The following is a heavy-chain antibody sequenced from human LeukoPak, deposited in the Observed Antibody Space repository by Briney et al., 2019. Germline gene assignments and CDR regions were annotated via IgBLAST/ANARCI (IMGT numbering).Heavy chain of an antibody. J-gene: IGHJ6*04. CDR3: AELGVTMIGGV. V-gene: IGHV3-20*04. Sequence: GGSLRLSCAASGFTFDDYGMSWVRQAPGKGLEWVSGINWNGGSTVYADSVKGRFTISKDNAKNSLYLQMNSLRAEDTAVYYRAELGVTMIGGVWGKGTTVTVSS. CDR2: INWNGGST. D-gene: IGHD3-10*02. CDR1: GFTFDDYG.